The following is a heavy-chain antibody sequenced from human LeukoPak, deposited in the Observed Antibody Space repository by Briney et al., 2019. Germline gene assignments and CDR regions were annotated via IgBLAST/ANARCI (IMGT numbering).Heavy chain of an antibody. Sequence: GGSLRLSCAASGFTFSSYGMHWVRQAPGKGLEWVAFIRYDGSNKYYADSVKGRFTISRDNSKNTLYLQMNSLRAEDTAVYYCAKEQRPSIAAAGTWDYWGQGTLVTVSS. CDR2: IRYDGSNK. CDR3: AKEQRPSIAAAGTWDY. J-gene: IGHJ4*02. V-gene: IGHV3-30*02. CDR1: GFTFSSYG. D-gene: IGHD6-13*01.